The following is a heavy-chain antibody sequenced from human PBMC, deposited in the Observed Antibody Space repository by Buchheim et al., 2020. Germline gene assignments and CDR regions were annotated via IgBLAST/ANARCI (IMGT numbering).Heavy chain of an antibody. CDR3: ARGTPRYYFDF. CDR1: GDSMERGGFY. Sequence: QVQLQESGPGLVKPSQTLSPTCTVSGDSMERGGFYWNWIRQHPGMGLELIGYMYNSGSTYFNPSLRGRVPFSAHTSKNQFSLKLSSVTAADTAVYFCARGTPRYYFDFWGQGTL. D-gene: IGHD3-10*01. CDR2: MYNSGST. J-gene: IGHJ4*02. V-gene: IGHV4-31*03.